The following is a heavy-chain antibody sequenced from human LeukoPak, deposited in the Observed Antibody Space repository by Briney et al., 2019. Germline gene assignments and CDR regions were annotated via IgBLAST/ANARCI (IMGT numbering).Heavy chain of an antibody. Sequence: SETLSLTCTVSGGSISSYYWSWIRQPPGKGLEWIGYIYYSGSSNYNPSLKSRVTISVDTSKNQFSLKLSSVTAADTAVYYCARHSSTSFNWFDPWGQGTLVTVSS. J-gene: IGHJ5*02. D-gene: IGHD2-2*01. CDR3: ARHSSTSFNWFDP. V-gene: IGHV4-59*08. CDR2: IYYSGSS. CDR1: GGSISSYY.